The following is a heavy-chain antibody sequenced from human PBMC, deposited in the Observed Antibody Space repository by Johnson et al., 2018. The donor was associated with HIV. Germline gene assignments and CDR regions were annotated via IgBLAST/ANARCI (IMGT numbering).Heavy chain of an antibody. Sequence: QVQLVESGGGVVQPGGSLRLSCAASGFTFSNYGMHWVRQAPGKGLEWVSVIWYDGSTKYYADSVKGLFIISRDTSKNTLYLQMNSLSAGDTAVYYCVRGVAGVPGLDDVFGFWGKGTMVTVSA. CDR1: GFTFSNYG. D-gene: IGHD3/OR15-3a*01. CDR3: VRGVAGVPGLDDVFGF. J-gene: IGHJ3*01. V-gene: IGHV3-33*01. CDR2: IWYDGSTK.